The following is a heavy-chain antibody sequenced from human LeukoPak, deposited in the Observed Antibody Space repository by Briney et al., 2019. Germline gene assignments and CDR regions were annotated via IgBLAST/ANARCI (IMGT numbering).Heavy chain of an antibody. CDR3: ARVITIFGVVTGSMDV. CDR2: LYYSGST. V-gene: IGHV4-59*01. CDR1: GGSISSYY. J-gene: IGHJ6*02. D-gene: IGHD3-3*01. Sequence: PSETLSLTCTVSGGSISSYYWSWIRQPPGKGLEWIGYLYYSGSTNYNPSLKSRVTISVDTSQHQFSLKLSSVTAAATAVYYCARVITIFGVVTGSMDVWGQGTTVTVSS.